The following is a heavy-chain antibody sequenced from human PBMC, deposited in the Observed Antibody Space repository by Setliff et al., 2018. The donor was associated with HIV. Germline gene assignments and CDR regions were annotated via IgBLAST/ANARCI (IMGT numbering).Heavy chain of an antibody. V-gene: IGHV1-2*06. CDR1: GYTFTAYY. D-gene: IGHD2-8*01. CDR2: IIPNSGGT. CDR3: ASKVFCTNGVCLDAFDI. J-gene: IGHJ3*02. Sequence: ASVKVSCKASGYTFTAYYMHWVRQAPGQGLEWMGRIIPNSGGTNYAQKFQGRVTMTRDTSISTAYMELSGLRSDDTAVYYCASKVFCTNGVCLDAFDIWGQGTMVTVSS.